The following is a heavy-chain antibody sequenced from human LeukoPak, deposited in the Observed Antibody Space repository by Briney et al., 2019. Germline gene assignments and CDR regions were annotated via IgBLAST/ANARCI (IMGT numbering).Heavy chain of an antibody. CDR3: ARGVYHYYYGMDV. Sequence: PGGSLRLSCAASGFTFSSYSMIWVRQAPGKGLEWVSSISSSSSYIYYADSVKGRFTISRDNANNSLYLQMNSLSAEDTAVYYCARGVYHYYYGMDVWGKGTTVTVSS. CDR1: GFTFSSYS. D-gene: IGHD2-8*01. CDR2: ISSSSSYI. J-gene: IGHJ6*04. V-gene: IGHV3-21*01.